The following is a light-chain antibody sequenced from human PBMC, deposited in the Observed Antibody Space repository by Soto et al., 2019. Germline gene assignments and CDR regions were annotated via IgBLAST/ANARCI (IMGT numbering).Light chain of an antibody. CDR1: QSVSTNY. J-gene: IGKJ5*01. V-gene: IGKV3D-20*02. Sequence: EIVLTQSPGTLSLSPGERATLSCRARQSVSTNYLAWYQQKPGQAPRLXIYGASNRATGIPERFSGSGSGTDFTLTISSLAPEDSAVYYCQQRHMWPITFGQGTRLEIK. CDR3: QQRHMWPIT. CDR2: GAS.